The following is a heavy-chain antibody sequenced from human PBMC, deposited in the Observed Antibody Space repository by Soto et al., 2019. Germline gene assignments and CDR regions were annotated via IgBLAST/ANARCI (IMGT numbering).Heavy chain of an antibody. Sequence: GSLRLSCAASGFTFSSYGMHWVRQAPGKGLEWVAVISYDGSNKYYADSVKGRFTISRDNSKNTLYLQMNSLRAEDTAVYYCAKDRAGYYDSSGYPYYFDYWGQGTLVTVSS. CDR2: ISYDGSNK. J-gene: IGHJ4*02. V-gene: IGHV3-30*18. D-gene: IGHD3-22*01. CDR3: AKDRAGYYDSSGYPYYFDY. CDR1: GFTFSSYG.